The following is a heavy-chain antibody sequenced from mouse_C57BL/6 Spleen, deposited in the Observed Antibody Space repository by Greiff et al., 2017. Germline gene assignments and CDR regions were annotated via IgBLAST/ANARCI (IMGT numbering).Heavy chain of an antibody. V-gene: IGHV1-82*01. J-gene: IGHJ4*01. CDR3: ERSALYSNYIYAMDY. D-gene: IGHD2-5*01. CDR2: IYPGDGDT. Sequence: VQLQQSGPELVKPGASVKISCKASGYAFSSSWMNWVKQRPGKGLEWIGRIYPGDGDTNYNGKFKGKATLTADKSSSTAYMQLSSLTSEDSAVYFCERSALYSNYIYAMDYWGQGTSVTVSS. CDR1: GYAFSSSW.